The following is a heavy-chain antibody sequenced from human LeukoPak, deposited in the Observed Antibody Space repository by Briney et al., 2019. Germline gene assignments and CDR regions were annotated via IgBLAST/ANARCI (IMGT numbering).Heavy chain of an antibody. CDR2: IYYRSPSP. J-gene: IGHJ4*02. Sequence: GGSLRLSCAASGFIFTDYYMRWVRQAPGKGREWGSFIYYRSPSPNYADSLKGRLSISRDNAKNTLYLHINSLRAEDTAVYYCARGRLSSGWYDDWVQGTLLTVSS. D-gene: IGHD6-19*01. V-gene: IGHV3-11*06. CDR3: ARGRLSSGWYDD. CDR1: GFIFTDYY.